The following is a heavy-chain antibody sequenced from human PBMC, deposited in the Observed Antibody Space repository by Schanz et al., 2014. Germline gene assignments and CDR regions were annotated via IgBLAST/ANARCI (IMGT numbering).Heavy chain of an antibody. J-gene: IGHJ4*02. CDR1: GYSFNLFG. Sequence: QVQLVQSGAEVQKPGASVMLSCKTSGYSFNLFGVSWVRQAPGQGLEWMGWISAYNGNMNYAPKFQGRVTMTTDTSTSKAYMEPRNLRSDDTHVYYCVRDGDERLVVIFDQWGQGTLVTVSS. V-gene: IGHV1-18*04. D-gene: IGHD3-22*01. CDR3: VRDGDERLVVIFDQ. CDR2: ISAYNGNM.